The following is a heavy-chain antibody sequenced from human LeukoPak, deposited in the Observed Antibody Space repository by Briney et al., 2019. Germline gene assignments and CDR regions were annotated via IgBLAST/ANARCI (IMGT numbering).Heavy chain of an antibody. V-gene: IGHV1-18*04. D-gene: IGHD6-13*01. Sequence: GASVKVSCKASGYTFTGYYMHWVRQAPGQGLEWMGWISAYNGNTNYAQKLQGRVTMTTDTSTSTAYMELRSLRSDDTAVYYCASGRYDSSSWYGKYYYYGMDVWGQGTTVTVSS. CDR1: GYTFTGYY. J-gene: IGHJ6*02. CDR2: ISAYNGNT. CDR3: ASGRYDSSSWYGKYYYYGMDV.